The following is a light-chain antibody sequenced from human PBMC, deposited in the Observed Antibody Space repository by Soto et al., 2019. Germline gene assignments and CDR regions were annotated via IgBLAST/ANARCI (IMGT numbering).Light chain of an antibody. V-gene: IGKV3-15*01. J-gene: IGKJ1*01. CDR2: GAS. CDR3: QQYDSWVVWT. CDR1: QSVSSN. Sequence: IVLTQSPATLSVSPGDTATLSCRANQSVSSNLAWYQQKPGQAPRLLIYGASTRATAIPARFSGSGSGTEFTLNITSLQSEDIALYYCQQYDSWVVWTFGQGTKVEI.